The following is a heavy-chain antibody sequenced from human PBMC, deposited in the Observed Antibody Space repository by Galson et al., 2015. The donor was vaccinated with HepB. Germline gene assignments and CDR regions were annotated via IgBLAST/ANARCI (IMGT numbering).Heavy chain of an antibody. V-gene: IGHV1-24*01. CDR2: FDPEDGET. D-gene: IGHD6-19*01. CDR1: GYTLTELS. CDR3: ATASGWYQKPLDY. Sequence: SVKVSCKVSGYTLTELSMHWVRQAPGKGLEWMGGFDPEDGETIYAQKFQGRVTMTEDTSTDTAYMELSSLRSEDTAVYYCATASGWYQKPLDYWGQGTLVTVSS. J-gene: IGHJ4*02.